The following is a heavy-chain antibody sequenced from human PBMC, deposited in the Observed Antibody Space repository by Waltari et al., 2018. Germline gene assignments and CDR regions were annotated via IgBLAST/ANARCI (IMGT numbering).Heavy chain of an antibody. CDR3: ARARYDSSGYSP. CDR1: GFTFSSYS. J-gene: IGHJ5*02. V-gene: IGHV3-21*01. CDR2: ISSSSSYI. Sequence: EVQLVESGGGLVKPGGSLRLSCAASGFTFSSYSMNWVRQAPGKGGEGVSAISSSSSYIYSADSVKGRFTISRDNAKNSLYLQMNSLRAEDTAVYYCARARYDSSGYSPWGQGTLVTVSS. D-gene: IGHD3-22*01.